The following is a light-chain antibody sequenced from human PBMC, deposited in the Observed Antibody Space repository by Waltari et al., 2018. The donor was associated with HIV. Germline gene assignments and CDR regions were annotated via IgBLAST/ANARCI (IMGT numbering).Light chain of an antibody. CDR3: QQSYISLYS. CDR1: QSISSY. V-gene: IGKV1-39*01. J-gene: IGKJ2*01. Sequence: DIQLTQSPSSLSASVGDRVTITCRASQSISSYLNWYQHKPGKAPKVLIYDASSLQSGVPSRFSGSGSGTDFTLTISSLQPEDFATYYCQQSYISLYSFGQGTKVEIK. CDR2: DAS.